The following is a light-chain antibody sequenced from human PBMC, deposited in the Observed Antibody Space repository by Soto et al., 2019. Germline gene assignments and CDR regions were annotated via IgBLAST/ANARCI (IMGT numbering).Light chain of an antibody. CDR1: QTISSW. J-gene: IGKJ1*01. Sequence: DIQMTQSPSTLSGSVGDRVTITCRASQTISSWLAWYQQKPGKAPKLLIYKASTLKSGDPSRFSCSGSGTEFTLTISSLQPYDFATYDGQHYNSYSEAFGQGTKVELK. CDR2: KAS. V-gene: IGKV1-5*03. CDR3: QHYNSYSEA.